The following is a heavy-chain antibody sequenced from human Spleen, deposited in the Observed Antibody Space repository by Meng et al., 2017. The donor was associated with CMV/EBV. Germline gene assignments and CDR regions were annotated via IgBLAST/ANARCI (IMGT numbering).Heavy chain of an antibody. CDR3: ARDGSRTVAGSDY. Sequence: GSLRLSCTVSGGSISSSSYYWGWIRQPPGKGLEWIGSIYYSGSTYYNPSLKSRVTISVDTSKNQFSLKLSSVTAADTAVYYCARDGSRTVAGSDYWGQGTLVTVSS. CDR2: IYYSGST. CDR1: GGSISSSSYY. V-gene: IGHV4-39*07. J-gene: IGHJ4*02. D-gene: IGHD6-19*01.